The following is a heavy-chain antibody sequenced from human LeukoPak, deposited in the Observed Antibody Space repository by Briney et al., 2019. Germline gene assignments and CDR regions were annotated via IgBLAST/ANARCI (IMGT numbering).Heavy chain of an antibody. D-gene: IGHD1-26*01. Sequence: GGSLRLSCAAPGFTFSNAWMSWVRQAPGKGLEWVGRIKSKTDGSTTDYAAPVKGRFTISRDDSKNTLYLQMNSLKTEDTAVYYCTTDGETVGVRPDAFDIWGQGTMVTVSS. J-gene: IGHJ3*02. CDR2: IKSKTDGSTT. CDR3: TTDGETVGVRPDAFDI. CDR1: GFTFSNAW. V-gene: IGHV3-15*01.